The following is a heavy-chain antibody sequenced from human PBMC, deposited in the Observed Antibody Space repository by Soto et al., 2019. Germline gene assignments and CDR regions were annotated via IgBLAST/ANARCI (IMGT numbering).Heavy chain of an antibody. Sequence: QVQLQQWGAGLLKPSETLSLTCAVYGGFVSSGSYYWSWIRQPPGKGLEWIGEMSHSGGTHFNPSLKSRVTISVDTFKNQCSRTMSSVTAADTTLYYCARVERGTATTVVDAFDIWGPGTMVTVSS. D-gene: IGHD1-1*01. V-gene: IGHV4-34*01. CDR3: ARVERGTATTVVDAFDI. CDR2: MSHSGGT. CDR1: GGFVSSGSYY. J-gene: IGHJ3*02.